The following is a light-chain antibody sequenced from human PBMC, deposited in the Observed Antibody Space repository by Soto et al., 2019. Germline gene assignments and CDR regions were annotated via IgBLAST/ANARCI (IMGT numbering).Light chain of an antibody. Sequence: SYELTQPPSVSVSPGQTASITCSEDKLGDKYACWYQQKPSQSPVLVIYEDNKRPSGIPERFSGSNSGNTATLTISGTQAMDEADYYCQAWDSRTVVFGGGTQLTVL. CDR3: QAWDSRTVV. J-gene: IGLJ2*01. CDR1: KLGDKY. V-gene: IGLV3-1*01. CDR2: EDN.